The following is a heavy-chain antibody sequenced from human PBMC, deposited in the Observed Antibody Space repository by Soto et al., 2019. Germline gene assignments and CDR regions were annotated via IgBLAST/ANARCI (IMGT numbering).Heavy chain of an antibody. CDR3: ATHVYCDYFDWFNLRVDY. CDR1: GYSFTSYW. D-gene: IGHD3-9*01. J-gene: IGHJ4*02. CDR2: IDPSDSYT. V-gene: IGHV5-10-1*01. Sequence: GESLKISCKGSGYSFTSYWISWVRQMPGKGLEWMGRIDPSDSYTNYSPSFQGHVTISADKSISTAYLQWSSLKASDTAMYYCATHVYCDYFDWFNLRVDYWCQAILVTVS.